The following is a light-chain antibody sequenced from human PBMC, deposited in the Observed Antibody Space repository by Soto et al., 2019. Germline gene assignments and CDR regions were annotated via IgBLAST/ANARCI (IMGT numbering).Light chain of an antibody. CDR2: RNS. J-gene: IGLJ1*01. Sequence: QSVLTPSPSASGTPGQRVTISCSGRASTIGRNYVYWYQQLPGTAPKLLIYRNSQRPSGVPDRFSGSKPGTSASLAISGLRSEDEADYYCAAWDDNLSGLYVFGAGTKVTVL. CDR1: ASTIGRNY. CDR3: AAWDDNLSGLYV. V-gene: IGLV1-47*01.